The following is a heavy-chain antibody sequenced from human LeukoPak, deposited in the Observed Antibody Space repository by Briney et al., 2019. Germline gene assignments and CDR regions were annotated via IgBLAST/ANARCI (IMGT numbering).Heavy chain of an antibody. CDR2: MNPNSGNT. Sequence: ASVKVSCKASGYTFTSYGISWVRQAPGQGLEWMGWMNPNSGNTGYAQKFQGRVTMTRNTSISTAYMELSSLRSEDTAVYYCATSGKRWYYDFWNAYYYYGMDVWGQGTTVTVSS. J-gene: IGHJ6*02. D-gene: IGHD3-3*01. V-gene: IGHV1-8*02. CDR1: GYTFTSYG. CDR3: ATSGKRWYYDFWNAYYYYGMDV.